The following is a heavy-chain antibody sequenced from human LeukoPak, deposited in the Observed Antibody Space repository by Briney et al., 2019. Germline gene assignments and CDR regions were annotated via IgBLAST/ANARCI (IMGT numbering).Heavy chain of an antibody. D-gene: IGHD4-11*01. CDR2: ISYDGSNK. V-gene: IGHV3-30*04. J-gene: IGHJ6*03. CDR1: GFTFSSYA. CDR3: ARDDYNSYYYYYMDV. Sequence: GGSLRLSCAASGFTFSSYAMHWVRQAPGKGLEWVAVISYDGSNKYYADSVKGRFTISRDNSKNTLYLQMNSLRAEDTAVYYCARDDYNSYYYYYMDVWGKGTTVTVSS.